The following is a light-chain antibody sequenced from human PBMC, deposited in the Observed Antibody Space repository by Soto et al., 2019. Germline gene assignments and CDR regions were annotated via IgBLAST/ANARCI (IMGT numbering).Light chain of an antibody. CDR1: QTVSSSY. CDR3: QQYDKSPWT. J-gene: IGKJ1*01. CDR2: GTS. V-gene: IGKV3-20*01. Sequence: EIVLTQSPGTLSLSPGERATLSCRASQTVSSSYLAWYQQKPGQAPRLLIDGTSSRATGIPARFSGSGSGTDFTLTISSLEPEDFAVYYCQQYDKSPWTFGQGSKVEIK.